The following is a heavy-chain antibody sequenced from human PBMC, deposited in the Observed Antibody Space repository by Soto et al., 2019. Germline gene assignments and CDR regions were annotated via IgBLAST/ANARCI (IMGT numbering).Heavy chain of an antibody. CDR1: GFTFSSYW. J-gene: IGHJ4*02. CDR3: ARGVVPAATNYYFDY. D-gene: IGHD2-2*01. Sequence: GWSLRLSCAASGFTFSSYWMSWVRQAPGKGLEWVANIKQDGSEKYYVDSVKGRFTISRDNAKNSLYLQMNSLRAEDTAVYCCARGVVPAATNYYFDYWGQGTLVTVSS. CDR2: IKQDGSEK. V-gene: IGHV3-7*03.